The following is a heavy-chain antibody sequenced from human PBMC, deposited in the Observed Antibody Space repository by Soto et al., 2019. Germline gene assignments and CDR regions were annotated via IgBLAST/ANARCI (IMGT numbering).Heavy chain of an antibody. V-gene: IGHV1-18*04. CDR2: IRAYNGNT. CDR3: AWDLGQQWLV. J-gene: IGHJ4*02. CDR1: GYTFTSYG. D-gene: IGHD6-19*01. Sequence: ASVKVSCKTSGYTFTSYGSSWVRQAPGQGLAWMGWIRAYNGNTNYAQKLQGRVTITTNTSTSTACMELARLRADDTAVYYCAWDLGQQWLVWGQGTLLTVSS.